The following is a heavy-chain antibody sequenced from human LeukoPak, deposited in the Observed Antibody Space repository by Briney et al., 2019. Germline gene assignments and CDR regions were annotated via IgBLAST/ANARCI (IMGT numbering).Heavy chain of an antibody. D-gene: IGHD2-2*01. V-gene: IGHV1-2*02. Sequence: GSSVRVSCKASGYTFTDYYIHWARQAPGQGLEWMGWINPNSGGANFAQNFQGRFTMTRDTSISTAHMELNRLRSDDTSFYYCARGKKCTNCYGGFDSWGQGTLVTVSS. CDR3: ARGKKCTNCYGGFDS. CDR1: GYTFTDYY. CDR2: INPNSGGA. J-gene: IGHJ4*02.